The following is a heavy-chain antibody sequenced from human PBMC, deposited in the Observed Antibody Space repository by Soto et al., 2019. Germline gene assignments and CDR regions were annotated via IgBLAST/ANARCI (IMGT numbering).Heavy chain of an antibody. CDR1: GFTFSGSA. CDR3: WYGSGSSDAFDI. D-gene: IGHD3-10*01. CDR2: IRSKANSYAT. J-gene: IGHJ3*02. Sequence: GGSLRLSCAASGFTFSGSAMHWVRQASGKGLEWVGRIRSKANSYATAYAASVKGRFTISRDDSKNTAYLQMNSLKTEDTAVYYCWYGSGSSDAFDIWGQGTMVTVSS. V-gene: IGHV3-73*01.